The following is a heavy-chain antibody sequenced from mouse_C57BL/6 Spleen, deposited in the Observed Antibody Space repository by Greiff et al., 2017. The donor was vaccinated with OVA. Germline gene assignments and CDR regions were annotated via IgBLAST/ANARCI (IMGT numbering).Heavy chain of an antibody. CDR1: GYTFTDYE. J-gene: IGHJ4*01. CDR3: TRFPGNYAMDY. Sequence: VKLMESGAELVRPGASVTLSCKASGYTFTDYEMHWVKQTPVHGLEWIGALDPETGGTAYNQKFKGKAILTADKSSSTAYMELRSLTSEDSAVYYCTRFPGNYAMDYWGQGTSVTVSS. CDR2: LDPETGGT. V-gene: IGHV1-15*01.